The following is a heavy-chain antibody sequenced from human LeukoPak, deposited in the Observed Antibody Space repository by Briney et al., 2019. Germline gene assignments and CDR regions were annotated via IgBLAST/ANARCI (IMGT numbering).Heavy chain of an antibody. CDR1: GFTFSSYW. CDR3: ARGDSSGYYYTSEFGP. V-gene: IGHV3-74*01. D-gene: IGHD3-22*01. Sequence: GGSLRLSCAASGFTFSSYWMHWVRQALGKGLVWVSRINSDGSSTVYADSVKGRFTISRDNAKNTLYLQMNSLRAEDTAVYYCARGDSSGYYYTSEFGPWGQGTLVTVSS. CDR2: INSDGSST. J-gene: IGHJ5*02.